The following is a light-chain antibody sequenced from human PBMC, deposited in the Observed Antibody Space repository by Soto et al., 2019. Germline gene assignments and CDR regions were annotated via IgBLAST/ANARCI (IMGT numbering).Light chain of an antibody. CDR3: QQYNNWPPYT. V-gene: IGKV3-15*01. J-gene: IGKJ2*01. CDR2: GAS. CDR1: QSVSSN. Sequence: EIVMTQSPATLSVSPGERATLSCRASQSVSSNLAWYQQKPGQAPRLLIYGASTRATGIPARFSGSGSGTEFTLTLSSLQSEDFAVYYCQQYNNWPPYTFGQRX.